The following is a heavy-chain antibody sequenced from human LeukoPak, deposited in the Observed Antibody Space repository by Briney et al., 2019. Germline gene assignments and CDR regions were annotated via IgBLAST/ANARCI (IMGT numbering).Heavy chain of an antibody. D-gene: IGHD1-26*01. V-gene: IGHV3-74*01. J-gene: IGHJ4*02. Sequence: PSETLSLTCTVSGGSISSSGYYWMHWVRQAPGKGLVWVSRISSDGSSTSYADSVKGRFTISRDNAKNTLYLQMNSLRAEDTAVYYCARGAVGARVYYFDYWGQGTLVTVSS. CDR3: ARGAVGARVYYFDY. CDR1: GGSISSSGYYW. CDR2: ISSDGSST.